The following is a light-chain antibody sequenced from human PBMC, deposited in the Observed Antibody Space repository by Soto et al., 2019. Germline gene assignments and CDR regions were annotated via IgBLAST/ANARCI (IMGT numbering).Light chain of an antibody. CDR3: QKYNTYSWT. CDR1: QSLNRW. J-gene: IGKJ1*01. CDR2: DDS. V-gene: IGKV1-5*01. Sequence: DIEMSQSPSSLSASLGDSVTITCRASQSLNRWLAWYQQKTGKAPKLLIYDDSSLQSGVPSRFSGSGSGTELDLTISRLQPDDFATYYCQKYNTYSWTFGPGTKVDIK.